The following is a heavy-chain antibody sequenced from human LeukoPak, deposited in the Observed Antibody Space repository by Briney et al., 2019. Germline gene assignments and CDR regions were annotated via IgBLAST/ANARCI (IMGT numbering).Heavy chain of an antibody. CDR1: GYTFTSYD. CDR2: MNPNSGNT. J-gene: IGHJ4*02. Sequence: GASVKVSCKASGYTFTSYDINWVRQATGQGLEWMGWMNPNSGNTGYAQKFQGRVTITRNTSISTAYMELSGLRSEDTAVYYCARGQRDSSSSPLDYWGQGTLVTVSS. D-gene: IGHD6-6*01. CDR3: ARGQRDSSSSPLDY. V-gene: IGHV1-8*03.